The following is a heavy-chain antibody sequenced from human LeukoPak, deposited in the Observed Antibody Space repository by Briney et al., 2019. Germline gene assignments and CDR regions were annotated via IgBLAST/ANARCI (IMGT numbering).Heavy chain of an antibody. D-gene: IGHD2-15*01. CDR3: AKEYRYCSGGSCYSGEDAFDI. J-gene: IGHJ3*02. Sequence: GGSLRLSCAASGFTFSSYAMSWVGQAPGKGLEWVSAISGSGGSTYYADSVKGRFTISRDNSKNTLYLQMNSLRAEDTAVYYCAKEYRYCSGGSCYSGEDAFDIWGQGTMVTVSS. CDR2: ISGSGGST. V-gene: IGHV3-23*01. CDR1: GFTFSSYA.